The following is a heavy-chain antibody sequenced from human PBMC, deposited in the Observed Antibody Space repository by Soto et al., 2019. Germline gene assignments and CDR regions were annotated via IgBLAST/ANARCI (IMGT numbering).Heavy chain of an antibody. V-gene: IGHV3-33*01. CDR1: GFTFSSYG. CDR2: IWYDGSNK. J-gene: IGHJ1*01. CDR3: ARDLSFESGWPYIIGYFQH. D-gene: IGHD6-25*01. Sequence: PGGSLRLSCAASGFTFSSYGMHWVRQAPGKGLEWVAVIWYDGSNKYYADSVKGRFTISRDNSKNTLYLQMNSLRAEDTAVYYCARDLSFESGWPYIIGYFQHWRQGTLVTVSS.